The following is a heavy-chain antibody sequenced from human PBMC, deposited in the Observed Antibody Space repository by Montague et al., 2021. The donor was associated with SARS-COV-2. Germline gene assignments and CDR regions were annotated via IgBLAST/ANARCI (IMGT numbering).Heavy chain of an antibody. Sequence: SETLSLTCAVYGGSFSGYYWSWIRQPPGKGLEWIGEINHSASTNYNPSLKSRVTISVDTSKNQFSLKLSSVTAADAAVYYCARGRTVTTFYYYYGMDVWGQGTTVTVSS. CDR3: ARGRTVTTFYYYYGMDV. D-gene: IGHD4-17*01. V-gene: IGHV4-34*01. CDR2: INHSAST. CDR1: GGSFSGYY. J-gene: IGHJ6*02.